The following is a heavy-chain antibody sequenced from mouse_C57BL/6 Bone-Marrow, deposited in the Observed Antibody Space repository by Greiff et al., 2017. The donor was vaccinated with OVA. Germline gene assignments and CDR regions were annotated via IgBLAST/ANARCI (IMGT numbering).Heavy chain of an antibody. CDR2: ISDGGSYT. CDR1: GFTFSSYA. V-gene: IGHV5-4*03. J-gene: IGHJ4*01. Sequence: EVKLVESGGGLVKPGGSLKLSCAASGFTFSSYAMSWVRQTPEKRLEWVATISDGGSYTYYPDNVKGRFTISRDNAKNNLYLQMSHLKSEDTAMYYWARALSEAMDYWGQGTSVTVSS. CDR3: ARALSEAMDY.